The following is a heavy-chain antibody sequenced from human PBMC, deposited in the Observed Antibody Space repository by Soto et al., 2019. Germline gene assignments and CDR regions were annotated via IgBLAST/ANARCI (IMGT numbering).Heavy chain of an antibody. CDR3: ARLEGLATISYYFDY. J-gene: IGHJ4*02. CDR1: GDSSNGDNYY. Sequence: SETLSLTCSVSGDSSNGDNYYWGWIRQPPGKGLEWIGSIYYRGNTYYNPSLKTRVTISLDKSKSQFSLKLNSVTAADSAVYFCARLEGLATISYYFDYWGQGTLVTVSS. CDR2: IYYRGNT. V-gene: IGHV4-39*01. D-gene: IGHD3-9*01.